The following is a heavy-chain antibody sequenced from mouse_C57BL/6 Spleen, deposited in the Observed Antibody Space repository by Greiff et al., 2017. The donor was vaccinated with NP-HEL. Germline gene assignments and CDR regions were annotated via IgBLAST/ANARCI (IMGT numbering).Heavy chain of an antibody. Sequence: EVKLVESGGDLVKPGGSLKLSCAASGFTFSSYGMSWVRQTPDKRLEWVATISSGGSYTYYPASVKGRFTISRDNANNTLYLQMSSLTSEDTAMYYCERNRDYYGSSYDWYFDVWGTGTTVTVSS. CDR1: GFTFSSYG. CDR2: ISSGGSYT. J-gene: IGHJ1*03. CDR3: ERNRDYYGSSYDWYFDV. D-gene: IGHD1-1*01. V-gene: IGHV5-6*02.